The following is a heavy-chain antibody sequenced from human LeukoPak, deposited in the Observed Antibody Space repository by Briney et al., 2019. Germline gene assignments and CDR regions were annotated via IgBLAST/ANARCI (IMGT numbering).Heavy chain of an antibody. CDR3: TTFKGYYDFWGAHFDLNYFDY. CDR1: GFTFSNAW. Sequence: GGSLRLSCAASGFTFSNAWMRWVHQAPGKGLQWVGRIKSKTDGGTTDYAAPVKGRFTISRDDSKNTLYLQMNSLKTEDTAVYYSTTFKGYYDFWGAHFDLNYFDYWGQGTLVTVSS. J-gene: IGHJ4*02. V-gene: IGHV3-15*01. D-gene: IGHD3-3*01. CDR2: IKSKTDGGTT.